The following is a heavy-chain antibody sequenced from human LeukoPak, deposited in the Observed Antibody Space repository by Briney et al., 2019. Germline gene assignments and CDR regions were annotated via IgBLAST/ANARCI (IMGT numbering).Heavy chain of an antibody. J-gene: IGHJ5*02. CDR2: INHSGST. CDR1: GGSFSGYY. CDR3: ARGRKLSYYGSGSYQGNWFDP. D-gene: IGHD3-10*01. V-gene: IGHV4-34*01. Sequence: SETLSLTCAVYGGSFSGYYWSWIRQPPGKGLEWIGEINHSGSTNYNPSLKSRVTISVDTSKNQFSLKLSSVTAADTAVYYCARGRKLSYYGSGSYQGNWFDPWGQGTLVTVSS.